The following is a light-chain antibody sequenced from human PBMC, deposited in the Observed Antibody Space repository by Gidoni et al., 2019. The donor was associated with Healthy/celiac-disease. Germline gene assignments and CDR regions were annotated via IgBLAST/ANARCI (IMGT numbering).Light chain of an antibody. CDR3: QQSYSTPRST. J-gene: IGKJ3*01. CDR1: QSISSY. CDR2: AAS. V-gene: IGKV1-39*01. Sequence: DIQMTQSPSSLSASVGDRVTITCRASQSISSYLNWYQQKPGKAPKLLIYAASSLQSGVPSRFSGSGSGTDSTLTISSLQPEDFATYYCQQSYSTPRSTFGPGTKVDIK.